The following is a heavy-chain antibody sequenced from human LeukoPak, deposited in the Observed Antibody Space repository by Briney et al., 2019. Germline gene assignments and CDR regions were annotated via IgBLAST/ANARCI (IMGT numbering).Heavy chain of an antibody. CDR2: IKEDGSDK. CDR1: GFTFSSYW. J-gene: IGHJ4*02. CDR3: AKELQSSSCVGLCAGPDYYFDY. V-gene: IGHV3-7*03. Sequence: PGGSLRLSSAASGFTFSSYWMSWVRQAPGKGLEWVANIKEDGSDKNYVDSVKGRFTISRDNAKNSLYLQMNSLRAEDTAVYYCAKELQSSSCVGLCAGPDYYFDYWGQGTLVTVSS. D-gene: IGHD2-2*01.